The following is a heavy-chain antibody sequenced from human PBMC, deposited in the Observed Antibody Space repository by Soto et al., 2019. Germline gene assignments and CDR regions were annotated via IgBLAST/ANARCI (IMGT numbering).Heavy chain of an antibody. J-gene: IGHJ4*02. D-gene: IGHD3-16*02. V-gene: IGHV4-34*01. CDR3: ARHDYVWGSYRYQGPFDY. CDR1: GGSFSCYY. Sequence: SETLSLTCAVYGGSFSCYYWSWIRQPPGKGLEWIGEINHSGSTNYNPSLKSRVTISVDTSKNQFSLKLSSVTAADTAVYYCARHDYVWGSYRYQGPFDYWGQGTLVTVSS. CDR2: INHSGST.